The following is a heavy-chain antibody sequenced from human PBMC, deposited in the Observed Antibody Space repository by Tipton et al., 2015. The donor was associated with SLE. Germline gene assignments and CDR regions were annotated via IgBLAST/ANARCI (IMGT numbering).Heavy chain of an antibody. CDR2: IYHGGST. CDR1: GGSISSSY. J-gene: IGHJ6*02. D-gene: IGHD1-1*01. CDR3: ARTYSRSQLGMDV. Sequence: TLSLTCSVSGGSISSSYWIWIRQPPGKGLEWLGYIYHGGSTNYNPSLKSRVTISVDKSRNHVSLNLTSVTAADTAVYYCARTYSRSQLGMDVWGQGTTVTVSS. V-gene: IGHV4-59*12.